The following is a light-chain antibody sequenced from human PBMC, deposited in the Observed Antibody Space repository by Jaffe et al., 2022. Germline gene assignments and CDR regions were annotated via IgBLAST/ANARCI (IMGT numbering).Light chain of an antibody. CDR1: QAISIS. V-gene: IGKV1-33*01. J-gene: IGKJ3*01. CDR2: DAS. Sequence: DIQMTQSPSSLSASVGDRVTLTCQASQAISISLNWYQQKPGKTPELLIYDASNLVTGVPTRFSGSGSGTHFSFTISSLQTEDIATYYCLQYDVVPLTFGPGTKVDIK. CDR3: LQYDVVPLT.